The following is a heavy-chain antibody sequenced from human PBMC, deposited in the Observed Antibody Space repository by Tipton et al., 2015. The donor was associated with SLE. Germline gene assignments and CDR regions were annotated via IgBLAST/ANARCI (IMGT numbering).Heavy chain of an antibody. V-gene: IGHV4-34*01. CDR1: GGSFSGYS. J-gene: IGHJ5*02. Sequence: TLSLTCAVYGGSFSGYSWSWIRQPPGKGRGWFGEINHSGSTNYNPSPKSRVTISVDTSQNQFSLKLSSVTAADTAVYYCATTTVVVPAALPTWFDPWGQGTLVIVSS. D-gene: IGHD2-2*02. CDR3: ATTTVVVPAALPTWFDP. CDR2: INHSGST.